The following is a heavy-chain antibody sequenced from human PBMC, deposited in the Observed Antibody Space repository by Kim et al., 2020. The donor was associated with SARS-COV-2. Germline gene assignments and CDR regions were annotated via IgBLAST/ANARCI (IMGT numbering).Heavy chain of an antibody. V-gene: IGHV4-34*01. CDR3: ARSGGAYSSDVRGPTRYYYYYMDV. Sequence: SETLSLTCAVYGGSFSGYYWSWIRQPPGKGLEWIGEINHSGSTNYNPSLKSRVTISVDTSKNQFSLKLSSVTAADTAVYYCARSGGAYSSDVRGPTRYYYYYMDVWGKGTTVTVSS. CDR2: INHSGST. J-gene: IGHJ6*03. D-gene: IGHD6-19*01. CDR1: GGSFSGYY.